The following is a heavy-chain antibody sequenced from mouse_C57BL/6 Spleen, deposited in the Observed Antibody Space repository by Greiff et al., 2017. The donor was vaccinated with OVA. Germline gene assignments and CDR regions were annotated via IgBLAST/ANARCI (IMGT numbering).Heavy chain of an antibody. J-gene: IGHJ1*03. Sequence: QVQLQQSGAELVRPGASVTLSCKASGYTFTDYEMHWVKQTPVHGLEWIGAIDPETGGTAYNQKFKGKAILTADKSSSTAYMELRSLTSEDSAVYYCTSGADDYDGRYWYFDVWGTGTTVTVSS. D-gene: IGHD2-4*01. V-gene: IGHV1-15*01. CDR3: TSGADDYDGRYWYFDV. CDR2: IDPETGGT. CDR1: GYTFTDYE.